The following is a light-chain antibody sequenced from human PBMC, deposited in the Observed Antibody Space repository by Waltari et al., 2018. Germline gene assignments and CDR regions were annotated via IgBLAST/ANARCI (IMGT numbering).Light chain of an antibody. Sequence: DIQMTQSPSSLSASVGDRVTITCRASQGITNDLAWYQQKPGETPKLLIYEASSLQSGIPSPVRGSGSGTEFTLSLRRLQSEDFATYYCQHYYSTPFTFGPGTKLDIK. CDR2: EAS. CDR1: QGITND. CDR3: QHYYSTPFT. J-gene: IGKJ3*01. V-gene: IGKV1-NL1*01.